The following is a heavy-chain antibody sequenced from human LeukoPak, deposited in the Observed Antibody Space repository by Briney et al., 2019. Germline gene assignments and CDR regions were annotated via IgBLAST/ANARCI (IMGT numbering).Heavy chain of an antibody. J-gene: IGHJ3*02. CDR1: GGSISSSSYY. V-gene: IGHV4-39*01. CDR3: ARHYPGDYYDSSGYWNAFDI. D-gene: IGHD3-22*01. CDR2: IYYSGST. Sequence: SETLSLTCTVSGGSISSSSYYWSWIRQPPGKGLEWIGSIYYSGSTYYNPSLKSRVTISVDTSKNQFSLKLSSVTAADTAVYYCARHYPGDYYDSSGYWNAFDIWGQGTMVTVSS.